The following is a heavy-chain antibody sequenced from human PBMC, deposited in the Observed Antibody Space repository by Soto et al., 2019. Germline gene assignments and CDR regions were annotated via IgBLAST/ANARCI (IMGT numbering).Heavy chain of an antibody. CDR1: GFTFSSYA. CDR2: ISGSGGST. J-gene: IGHJ4*02. D-gene: IGHD1-26*01. V-gene: IGHV3-23*01. CDR3: AKENTWQLLSDFHY. Sequence: EVQMLESGGGLVQPGGSLRLSCAASGFTFSSYAMSWVRQAPGKGLEWVSAISGSGGSTYYADSVKGRFTIFRDNSKNTLYLQMNSLRAKDTAVYYCAKENTWQLLSDFHYWGQGSLVTVSS.